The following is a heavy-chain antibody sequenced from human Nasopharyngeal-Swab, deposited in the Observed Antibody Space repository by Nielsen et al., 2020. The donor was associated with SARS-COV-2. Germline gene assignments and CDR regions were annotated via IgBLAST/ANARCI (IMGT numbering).Heavy chain of an antibody. J-gene: IGHJ3*02. CDR3: ARDLGTAGAFDI. V-gene: IGHV3-23*01. CDR1: GFTFSNYA. D-gene: IGHD7-27*01. Sequence: GGSLRLSCAASGFTFSNYAMTWVRQAPGRGLEWVSSISGSGAHTYYADSVKGRFTISRDNSKNTVFLQMNSLRAEDTAVYYCARDLGTAGAFDIWGQGTMVTVSS. CDR2: ISGSGAHT.